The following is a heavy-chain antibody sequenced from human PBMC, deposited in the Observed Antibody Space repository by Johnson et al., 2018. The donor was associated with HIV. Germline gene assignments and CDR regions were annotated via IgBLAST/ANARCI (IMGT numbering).Heavy chain of an antibody. J-gene: IGHJ3*02. D-gene: IGHD4-17*01. CDR1: GFTFSSYA. CDR3: ASTDDAFDI. Sequence: QVQLVESGGGVVRPGGSLRLSCAASGFTFSSYAMHWVRQAPGKGLEWVAVISYDGSNQYYADSVKGRFTISRDNSKNTLYLQMNSLRAEDTAVYYCASTDDAFDIWGQGTMVTVSS. CDR2: ISYDGSNQ. V-gene: IGHV3-30-3*01.